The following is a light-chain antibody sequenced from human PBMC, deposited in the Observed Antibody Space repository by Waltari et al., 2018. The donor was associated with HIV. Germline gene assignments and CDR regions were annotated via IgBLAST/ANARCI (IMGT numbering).Light chain of an antibody. CDR2: SNN. V-gene: IGLV1-44*01. CDR1: SSNIGITS. CDR3: AAWDDSLNGPL. Sequence: QSVLTQPPSASGTPGQTVTISCSGSSSNIGITSVTCYPHLPGTAPKVLMYSNNHRPSGGPELFSGSKSRPSASLAISGLQSEDEADYYCAAWDDSLNGPLFGGGTKLTVL. J-gene: IGLJ3*02.